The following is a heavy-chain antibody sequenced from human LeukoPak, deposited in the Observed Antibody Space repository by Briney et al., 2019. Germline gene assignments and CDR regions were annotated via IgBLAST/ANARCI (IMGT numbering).Heavy chain of an antibody. D-gene: IGHD3-10*01. CDR2: MEPDSGNT. J-gene: IGHJ4*02. Sequence: GASVKVSCKASGYTFISYDINWVRQATGQGLEWMGWMEPDSGNTGYAQKFQGRVTMTRNTSTNTAYMELSSLTSEDTAVYYCTRVPRELSGKWGQGTLVTVSS. CDR3: TRVPRELSGK. V-gene: IGHV1-8*01. CDR1: GYTFISYD.